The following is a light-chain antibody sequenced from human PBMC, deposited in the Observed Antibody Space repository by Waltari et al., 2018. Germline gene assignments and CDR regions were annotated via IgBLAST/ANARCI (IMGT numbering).Light chain of an antibody. CDR3: LQRSLWPWT. J-gene: IGKJ1*01. CDR1: QTVSTY. Sequence: IVLTQSPATLSLSPGERAPLSSRASQTVSTYLAGFQQKPGQAPRLLICDASNRAPGIPARFSGSGSGTDFSLTISSLEPEDFAVYYCLQRSLWPWTFGQGTKVAVK. V-gene: IGKV3-11*01. CDR2: DAS.